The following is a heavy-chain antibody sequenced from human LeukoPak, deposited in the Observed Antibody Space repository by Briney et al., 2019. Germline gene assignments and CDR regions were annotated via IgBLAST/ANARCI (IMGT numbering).Heavy chain of an antibody. J-gene: IGHJ3*01. CDR2: IYYSGST. CDR1: GDSISSGGHF. V-gene: IGHV4-31*03. CDR3: ASNPTSSLLRGHAFDL. Sequence: PSQTLSLTCTVSGDSISSGGHFWSWIRQHPGKGLEWIGYIYYSGSTYYNPSLKSRVNISVDTSKNQFSLRLTSVTAADMALYYCASNPTSSLLRGHAFDLWGQGTMVTVSS. D-gene: IGHD2-2*01.